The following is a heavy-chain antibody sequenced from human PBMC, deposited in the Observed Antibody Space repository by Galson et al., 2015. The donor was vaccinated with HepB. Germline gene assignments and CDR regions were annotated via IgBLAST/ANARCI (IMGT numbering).Heavy chain of an antibody. Sequence: SVKVSCKASGGTFSSYTISWVRQAPGQGLEWMGRIIPILGIANYAQKFQGRVTITADKSTSTAYMELSSLRSEDTAVYYCARDLSAGTVFDAFDIWGQGTMVTVSS. CDR3: ARDLSAGTVFDAFDI. V-gene: IGHV1-69*04. D-gene: IGHD6-13*01. J-gene: IGHJ3*02. CDR2: IIPILGIA. CDR1: GGTFSSYT.